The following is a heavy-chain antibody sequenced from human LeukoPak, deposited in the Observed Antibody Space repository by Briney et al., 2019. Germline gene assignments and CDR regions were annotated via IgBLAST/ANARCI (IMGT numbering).Heavy chain of an antibody. CDR3: ATPWGCTRPDCPFLH. CDR1: GFTLIGHY. Sequence: GASVKVSCKASGFTLIGHYLHWVRQAPGQGLQWMGWINRKSGDTKYARNFQGRVTMTRDTSISTSYMELSSLRSDDTAVYYCATPWGCTRPDCPFLHWGQGTLVTVSS. CDR2: INRKSGDT. V-gene: IGHV1-2*02. D-gene: IGHD2-8*01. J-gene: IGHJ4*02.